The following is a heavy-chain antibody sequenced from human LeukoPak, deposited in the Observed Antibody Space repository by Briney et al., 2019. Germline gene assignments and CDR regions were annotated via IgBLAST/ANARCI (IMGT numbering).Heavy chain of an antibody. D-gene: IGHD5-18*01. CDR1: GGSISSYY. J-gene: IGHJ6*03. V-gene: IGHV4-4*07. CDR2: IYTSGST. CDR3: ARGGTGYGLYYYYYYYMDV. Sequence: SETLSLTCTVSGGSISSYYWSWIRQPAGKGLEWIGRIYTSGSTNYNPSLKSRVTMSVDTSKNQFSLKLSSVAAADTAVYYCARGGTGYGLYYYYYYYMDVWGKGTTVTVSS.